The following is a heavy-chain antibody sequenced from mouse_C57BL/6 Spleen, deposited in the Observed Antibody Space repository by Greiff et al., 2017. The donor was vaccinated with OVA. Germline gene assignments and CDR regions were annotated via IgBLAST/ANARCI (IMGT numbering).Heavy chain of an antibody. CDR2: IDPETGGT. CDR3: TMTDGYRYFDV. V-gene: IGHV1-15*01. D-gene: IGHD2-3*01. Sequence: QVQLQQSGAELVRPGASVTLSCKASGYTFTDYEMHWVKQTPVDGLEWIGAIDPETGGTAYNQKFKGKAILTADKSSSTAYMELRSLTSEDSAVYYCTMTDGYRYFDVWGTGTTVTVSS. CDR1: GYTFTDYE. J-gene: IGHJ1*03.